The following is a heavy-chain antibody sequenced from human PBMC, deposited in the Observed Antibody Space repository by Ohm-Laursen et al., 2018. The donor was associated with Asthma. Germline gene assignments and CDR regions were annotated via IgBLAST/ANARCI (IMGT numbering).Heavy chain of an antibody. CDR3: ARVGYYYDSSGYYDGGAFDI. D-gene: IGHD3-22*01. V-gene: IGHV4-31*03. Sequence: TLSLTCTVSGGSISSGGYYWCWIRQHPGKGLEWIGYIYYSGSTYYNPSLKSRVTISVDTSKNQFSLKLSSVTAADTAVYYCARVGYYYDSSGYYDGGAFDIWGQGTMVTVSS. CDR1: GGSISSGGYY. J-gene: IGHJ3*02. CDR2: IYYSGST.